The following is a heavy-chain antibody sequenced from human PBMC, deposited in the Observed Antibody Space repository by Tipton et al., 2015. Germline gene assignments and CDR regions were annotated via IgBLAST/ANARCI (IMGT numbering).Heavy chain of an antibody. CDR1: GGSVISGSYY. V-gene: IGHV4-61*01. D-gene: IGHD3-22*01. Sequence: TLSLTCTVSGGSVISGSYYWSWIRQPPGKGLEWIGYIYYSGSTNYNPSLKSRITLSVDTSKNQFSLKLSSVTAADTAVYYCARAHYDSSGYYNDYWGQGTLVTVSS. CDR2: IYYSGST. J-gene: IGHJ4*02. CDR3: ARAHYDSSGYYNDY.